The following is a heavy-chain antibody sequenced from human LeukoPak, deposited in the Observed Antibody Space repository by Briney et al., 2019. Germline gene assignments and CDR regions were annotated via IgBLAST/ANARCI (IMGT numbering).Heavy chain of an antibody. V-gene: IGHV1-8*03. Sequence: ASVKVSCKVSGYTFTSYDINWVRQATGQGLEWMGWMNPNSGNTGYAQKFQGRVTITRNTSISTAYMELCSLRSEDTAVYYCARARANSDFDHWGQGTLVTVSS. CDR3: ARARANSDFDH. CDR1: GYTFTSYD. CDR2: MNPNSGNT. D-gene: IGHD1-26*01. J-gene: IGHJ4*02.